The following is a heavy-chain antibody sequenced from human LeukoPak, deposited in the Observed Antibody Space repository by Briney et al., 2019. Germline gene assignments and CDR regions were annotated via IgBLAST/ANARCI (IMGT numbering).Heavy chain of an antibody. D-gene: IGHD3-3*01. Sequence: SETLSLTCTVSGGSINDYFWSWIRQPPGKGLEWIGYISFSGSTNYNPSLKSRVTISIDTSKNQFSLRLTSMTAADTAVYYCAKGGAPIFGTRRYYGMDVWGQGTTVTVSS. CDR1: GGSINDYF. J-gene: IGHJ6*02. CDR3: AKGGAPIFGTRRYYGMDV. CDR2: ISFSGST. V-gene: IGHV4-59*01.